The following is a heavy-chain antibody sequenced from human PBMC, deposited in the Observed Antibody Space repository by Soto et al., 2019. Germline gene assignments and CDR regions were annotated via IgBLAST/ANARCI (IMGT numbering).Heavy chain of an antibody. D-gene: IGHD3-22*01. CDR2: SAHNGNT. CDR3: ARVEDYFDSRGYTH. Sequence: QVQLVQSGAEVKKPGASVQVSCKASGYTFTSYGVTWVRQAPGQGLEWMGISAHNGNTNYAQKFQGRVTMTTDTSTSTAYMELRSLRSDDTAVYYCARVEDYFDSRGYTHWGQGTLVTVSS. J-gene: IGHJ4*02. CDR1: GYTFTSYG. V-gene: IGHV1-18*04.